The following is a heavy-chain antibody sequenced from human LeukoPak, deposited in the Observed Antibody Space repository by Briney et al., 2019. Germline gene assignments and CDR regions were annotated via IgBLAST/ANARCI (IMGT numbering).Heavy chain of an antibody. J-gene: IGHJ4*02. CDR1: GYTFTTYY. V-gene: IGHV1-46*01. CDR3: ARAHRYSSPDY. Sequence: ASVKVSCKASGYTFTTYYVHWVRQAPGQGLEWMGIINPSGGSTTYAQKFRGRLTMTRDMSTSTVYMELSSLRSEDTAVYYCARAHRYSSPDYWGQGTLVTVSS. CDR2: INPSGGST. D-gene: IGHD6-13*01.